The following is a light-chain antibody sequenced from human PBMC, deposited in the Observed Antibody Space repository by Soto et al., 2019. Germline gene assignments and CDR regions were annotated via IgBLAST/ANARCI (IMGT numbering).Light chain of an antibody. J-gene: IGKJ1*01. V-gene: IGKV3-15*01. CDR2: GAS. CDR1: PSVSSN. Sequence: EIVTPQSXANRSVAPGESSQTSLRASPSVSSNLAWYQQKPGQYNRLLIYGASTRATGIPARFSGSGSGTEFTLTISSLQSEDFAVYYCQQYNNWPKTCGQWT. CDR3: QQYNNWPKT.